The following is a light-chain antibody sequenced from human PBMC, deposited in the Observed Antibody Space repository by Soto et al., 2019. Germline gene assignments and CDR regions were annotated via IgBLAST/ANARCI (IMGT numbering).Light chain of an antibody. J-gene: IGKJ1*01. CDR3: QHYNIYAEA. Sequence: DSQMPQSPSTLSGSVGDRVTITCRASQTICSRLAWYQQKPGKAPKLLSYEASTLKSGLPARFSASGSGTEFTRTINSLQPDDFATDYCQHYNIYAEAFGQGTKVE. CDR2: EAS. V-gene: IGKV1-5*03. CDR1: QTICSR.